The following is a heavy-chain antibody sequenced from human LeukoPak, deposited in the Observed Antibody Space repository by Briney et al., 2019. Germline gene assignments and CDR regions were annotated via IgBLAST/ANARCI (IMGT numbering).Heavy chain of an antibody. CDR3: AKDSPYYYDSSGYYQK. V-gene: IGHV3-23*01. CDR2: ISGSGGST. J-gene: IGHJ4*02. Sequence: GGSLRLSCAASGYTFISYWMHWVRQAPGKGLEWVSAISGSGGSTYYADSVKGRFTISRDNSKNTLYLQMNSLRAEDTAVYYCAKDSPYYYDSSGYYQKWGQGTLVTVSS. D-gene: IGHD3-22*01. CDR1: GYTFISYW.